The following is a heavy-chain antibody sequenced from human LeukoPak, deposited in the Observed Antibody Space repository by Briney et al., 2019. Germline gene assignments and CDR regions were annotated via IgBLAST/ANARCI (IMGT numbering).Heavy chain of an antibody. Sequence: PGGSLRLSCAASGFTFSSYSMNWVRQAPGKGLEWVSSISSSSSYIYYADSVNRRFTIARDNAKNSLYLQMNSLRAEDTAVYYCASSHRWASGLYWYFDLWGRGTLVTVSS. CDR1: GFTFSSYS. CDR2: ISSSSSYI. V-gene: IGHV3-21*01. J-gene: IGHJ2*01. CDR3: ASSHRWASGLYWYFDL. D-gene: IGHD5-24*01.